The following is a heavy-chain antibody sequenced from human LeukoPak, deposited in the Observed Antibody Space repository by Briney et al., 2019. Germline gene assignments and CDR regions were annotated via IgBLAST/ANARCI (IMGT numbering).Heavy chain of an antibody. Sequence: PWETLSLTCGVSGGSFSSHYWTWIRQPPGKGLEWIGEINPRGSTNYNPSLEDRVTVSADTSRNQLSLSLTSVSAAASAVYFCARGLRQGSAWSWGPKEKSYQYMDVWGTGTTVIVSS. D-gene: IGHD6-19*01. CDR2: INPRGST. CDR3: ARGLRQGSAWSWGPKEKSYQYMDV. V-gene: IGHV4-34*01. J-gene: IGHJ6*04. CDR1: GGSFSSHY.